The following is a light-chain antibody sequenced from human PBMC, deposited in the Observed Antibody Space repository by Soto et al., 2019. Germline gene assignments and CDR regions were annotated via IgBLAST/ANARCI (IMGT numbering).Light chain of an antibody. V-gene: IGKV1-8*01. J-gene: IGKJ3*01. Sequence: AIRMTQSPSSFSASTVDRVTITCRASQGISSYLAWYQQKPGKAPKLLIYAASTLQSGVLSRFSGSGSGTDFTLTISCLQSEDFATYYCQQYYSYAVTFGPETKVDIK. CDR2: AAS. CDR1: QGISSY. CDR3: QQYYSYAVT.